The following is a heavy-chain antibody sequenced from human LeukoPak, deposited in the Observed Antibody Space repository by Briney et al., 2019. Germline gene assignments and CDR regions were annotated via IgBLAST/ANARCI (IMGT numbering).Heavy chain of an antibody. J-gene: IGHJ4*02. CDR1: GFTVSSNY. Sequence: GGSLRLSCAASGFTVSSNYMSWVRQAPGKGLEWVSLIYSGGSTYYANSVRGRFTISRDNSKNTLFLQMNSLRVEDTAVYYCARDHYSNYLDYWGQGTLVTVSS. V-gene: IGHV3-53*01. D-gene: IGHD4-11*01. CDR3: ARDHYSNYLDY. CDR2: IYSGGST.